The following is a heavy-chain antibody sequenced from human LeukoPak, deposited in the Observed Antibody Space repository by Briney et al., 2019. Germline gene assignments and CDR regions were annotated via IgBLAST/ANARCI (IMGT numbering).Heavy chain of an antibody. V-gene: IGHV3-48*02. J-gene: IGHJ4*02. CDR2: ITASGTAM. CDR3: ASSGSYRFDY. D-gene: IGHD1-26*01. Sequence: GGSLRLSCAASGFTFSSYSMNWVRQAPGKGLEWVSHITASGTAMFYADSVKGRFTISRDNAKGSLYLQMNSLRDEDTAVYYCASSGSYRFDYWGQGTLVTVSS. CDR1: GFTFSSYS.